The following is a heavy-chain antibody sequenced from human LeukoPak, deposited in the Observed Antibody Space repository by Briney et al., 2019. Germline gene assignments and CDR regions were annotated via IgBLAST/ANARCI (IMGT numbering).Heavy chain of an antibody. Sequence: GGSLRLSCVVSGITLSNYGMSWVRQVPGKGLEWVSGISGSGGNTYYADSVRGRFTISRDNSKSTLYLQMNSLRDEDTAVYYCARGSYGSGNYYMGDAFDIWGQGTVVTVSS. CDR1: GITLSNYG. J-gene: IGHJ3*02. V-gene: IGHV3-23*01. CDR2: ISGSGGNT. CDR3: ARGSYGSGNYYMGDAFDI. D-gene: IGHD3-10*01.